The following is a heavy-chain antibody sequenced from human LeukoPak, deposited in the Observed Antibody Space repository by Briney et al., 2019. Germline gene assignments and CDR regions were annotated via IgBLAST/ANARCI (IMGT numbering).Heavy chain of an antibody. CDR3: ARGGVVVTALRFDY. D-gene: IGHD2-21*02. Sequence: TSETLSLTCIVSGDSIATGGYYWGWIRQFPGKGLEWLGYIYHTGSTIYNPSLKSRLSMSVDSSKTQFSLHLNSVTAADTAVYFCARGGVVVTALRFDYWGQGALVTASS. CDR1: GDSIATGGYY. CDR2: IYHTGST. J-gene: IGHJ4*02. V-gene: IGHV4-31*02.